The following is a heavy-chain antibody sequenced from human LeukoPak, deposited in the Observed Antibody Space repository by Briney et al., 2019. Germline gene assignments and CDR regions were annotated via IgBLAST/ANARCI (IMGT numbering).Heavy chain of an antibody. J-gene: IGHJ3*01. CDR1: GYTFTGYY. V-gene: IGHV1-2*02. D-gene: IGHD5-24*01. Sequence: GASVKVSCKASGYTFTGYYMHWVRQAPGQGLKWMGWINSNSGGTKYAQKFQGRVTMTRDTSISTAYMELSRLRSDDTAVYYCARTLGTGYNYWAFDVWGQGTMVTVSS. CDR3: ARTLGTGYNYWAFDV. CDR2: INSNSGGT.